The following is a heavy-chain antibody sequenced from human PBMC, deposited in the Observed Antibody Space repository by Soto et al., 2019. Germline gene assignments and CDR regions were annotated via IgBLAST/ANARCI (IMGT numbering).Heavy chain of an antibody. CDR2: ISSSSSTI. CDR3: ASHFRKSSGYYYV. CDR1: GFTFSSYS. V-gene: IGHV3-48*02. J-gene: IGHJ4*02. Sequence: EVQLVESGGGLVQPGGSLRLSCAASGFTFSSYSMNWVRQAPGKGLEWVSYISSSSSTIYYADSVKGRFTISRDNAKNSLYLQMNSLRDEDTAVYYCASHFRKSSGYYYVWGQGTLVTVSS. D-gene: IGHD3-22*01.